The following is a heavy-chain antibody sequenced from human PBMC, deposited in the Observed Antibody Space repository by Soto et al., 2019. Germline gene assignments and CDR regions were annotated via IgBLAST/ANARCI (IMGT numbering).Heavy chain of an antibody. CDR3: ARVQLVPPYYYYYCGMDV. J-gene: IGHJ6*02. V-gene: IGHV3-48*02. CDR2: ISSSSSTI. CDR1: GFTFSSYS. Sequence: AGGSLRLSCAASGFTFSSYSMNWVRQAPGKGLERVSYISSSSSTIYYADSVKGRFTISRDNAKNSLYLQMNSLRDEDTAVYYCARVQLVPPYYYYYCGMDVWGQGTTVTVSS. D-gene: IGHD6-6*01.